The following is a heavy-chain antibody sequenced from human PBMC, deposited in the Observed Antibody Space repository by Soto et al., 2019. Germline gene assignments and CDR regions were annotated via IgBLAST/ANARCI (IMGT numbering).Heavy chain of an antibody. V-gene: IGHV4-59*08. CDR3: ARLLRYFVWYMGMDV. CDR1: GGSISSYY. D-gene: IGHD3-9*01. Sequence: QVQLQESGPGLVKPSETLSLTCTVSGGSISSYYWSWIRQPPGKGLEWIGYIYYSGSTNYNPSLKSRVTISVDTSKNQFSLKLSSVTAADTAVYYCARLLRYFVWYMGMDVWGKGTTVTVSS. CDR2: IYYSGST. J-gene: IGHJ6*04.